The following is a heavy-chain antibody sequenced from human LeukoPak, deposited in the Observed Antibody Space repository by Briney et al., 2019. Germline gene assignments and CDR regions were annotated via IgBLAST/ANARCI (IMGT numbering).Heavy chain of an antibody. CDR3: ARDHPLYSGLL. CDR1: GFTVSSNY. Sequence: GGSLRLSCAASGFTVSSNYMSWVRQAPGKGLEWVSVIYSHGSTYYADSVKGRFTIPRDNSKNSLYLQMNSLRVEDTAVYYCARDHPLYSGLLWGQGTMVTVSS. V-gene: IGHV3-66*01. D-gene: IGHD2-15*01. J-gene: IGHJ3*01. CDR2: IYSHGST.